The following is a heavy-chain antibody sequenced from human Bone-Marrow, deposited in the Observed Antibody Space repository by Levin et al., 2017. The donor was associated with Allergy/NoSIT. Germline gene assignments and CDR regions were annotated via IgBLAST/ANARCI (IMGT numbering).Heavy chain of an antibody. CDR1: GGSISSYY. CDR2: IYYSGST. J-gene: IGHJ5*02. Sequence: SQTLSLTCTVSGGSISSYYWSWIRQPPGKGLEWIGYIYYSGSTNYNPSLKSRVTISVDTSKNQFSLKLSSVTAADTAVYYCARHVGDIVVVPAAKVHWFDPWGQGTLVTVSS. V-gene: IGHV4-59*08. D-gene: IGHD2-2*01. CDR3: ARHVGDIVVVPAAKVHWFDP.